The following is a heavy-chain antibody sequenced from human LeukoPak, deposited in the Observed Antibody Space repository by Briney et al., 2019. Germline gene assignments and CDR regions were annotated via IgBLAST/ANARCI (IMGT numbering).Heavy chain of an antibody. J-gene: IGHJ6*03. D-gene: IGHD3-9*01. CDR3: AREKSYKNHDIWRAPGPAVFDSYYMDV. Sequence: ASVKVSCKACLYTFNTYNIAWVRQAPGQGLEWMGWISPKSGSANYAQKFQGRVTMATDTSTGTAYMDLRSLTSDDTAVYFCAREKSYKNHDIWRAPGPAVFDSYYMDVWGKGTTVTVSS. CDR2: ISPKSGSA. CDR1: LYTFNTYN. V-gene: IGHV1-18*01.